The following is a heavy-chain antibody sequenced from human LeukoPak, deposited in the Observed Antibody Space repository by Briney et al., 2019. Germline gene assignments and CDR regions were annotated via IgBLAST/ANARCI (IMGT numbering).Heavy chain of an antibody. V-gene: IGHV3-30*18. Sequence: GGSLRLSCAASGFTFSSYGMHWVRQAPGKGLEWVAVISYDGSNKYYADSVKGRFTISRDNSKNTLYLQMNSLRAEDTAIYYCAKDPNGDYVGAFDSWGQGTLVTVSS. CDR2: ISYDGSNK. CDR1: GFTFSSYG. CDR3: AKDPNGDYVGAFDS. J-gene: IGHJ3*01. D-gene: IGHD4-17*01.